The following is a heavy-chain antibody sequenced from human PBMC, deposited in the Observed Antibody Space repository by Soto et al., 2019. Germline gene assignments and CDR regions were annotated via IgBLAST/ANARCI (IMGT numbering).Heavy chain of an antibody. CDR2: ISGSGGST. Sequence: EVQLLESGGGLVQPGGSLRLSCAASGFTFSSYAMSWVRQAPGKGLEWVSAISGSGGSTYYADSVKGRFTISRDNSKNTLYLQMNRLRAEDTAVYYCAKDVKSVVLMGVWGYWGQGTLVTVSS. V-gene: IGHV3-23*01. D-gene: IGHD2-8*01. CDR3: AKDVKSVVLMGVWGY. CDR1: GFTFSSYA. J-gene: IGHJ4*02.